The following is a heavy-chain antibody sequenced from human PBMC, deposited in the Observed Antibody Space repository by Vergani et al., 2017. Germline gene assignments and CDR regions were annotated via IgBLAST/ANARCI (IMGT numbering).Heavy chain of an antibody. CDR3: ARDRCSSTSCYGDY. CDR1: GFTFSSYW. CDR2: IKQDGSEK. J-gene: IGHJ4*02. D-gene: IGHD2-2*01. Sequence: EVQLVESGGGLVQPGGSLRLSCAASGFTFSSYWMSWVRQAPGKGLEWVANIKQDGSEKYYVDSVKGRFTISRDNAKNSLYLQMNSLRAEDTAVYYCARDRCSSTSCYGDYWGQGTLVTVSS. V-gene: IGHV3-7*01.